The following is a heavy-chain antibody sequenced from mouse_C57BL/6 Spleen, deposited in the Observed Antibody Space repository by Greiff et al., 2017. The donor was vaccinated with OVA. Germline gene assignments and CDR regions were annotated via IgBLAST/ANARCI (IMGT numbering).Heavy chain of an antibody. V-gene: IGHV1-81*01. CDR2: IYPRRGNT. Sequence: VQLQQSGAELARPGASVKLSCKASGYTFTSYGISWVKQRTGQGLEWIGEIYPRRGNTYYNEKFKGKATLTADKSSSTAYMELRSLTSEDSAVYFCAGNWDDGYWGQGTTLTVSS. CDR3: AGNWDDGY. CDR1: GYTFTSYG. J-gene: IGHJ2*01. D-gene: IGHD4-1*01.